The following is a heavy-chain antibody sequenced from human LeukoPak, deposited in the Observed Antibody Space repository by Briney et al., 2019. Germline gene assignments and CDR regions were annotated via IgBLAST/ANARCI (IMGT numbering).Heavy chain of an antibody. D-gene: IGHD2-21*01. CDR1: GLTVSSHY. CDR2: ISGSGGST. J-gene: IGHJ4*02. CDR3: AKFLPTHIVVANYYFDY. V-gene: IGHV3-23*01. Sequence: GGSLRLSCAASGLTVSSHYMTWVRQAPGKGLEWVSAISGSGGSTYYADSVKGRFTISRDNSKNTLYLQMNSLRAEDTAVYYCAKFLPTHIVVANYYFDYWGQGTLVTVSS.